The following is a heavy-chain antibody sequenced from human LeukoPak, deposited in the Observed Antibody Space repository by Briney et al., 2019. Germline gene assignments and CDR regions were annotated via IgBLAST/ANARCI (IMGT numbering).Heavy chain of an antibody. D-gene: IGHD3-3*01. CDR2: INAGNGNT. V-gene: IGHV1-3*01. CDR1: GYTFTSYA. Sequence: ASVKVSCKASGYTFTSYAMHWVRQAPGQRLEWMGWINAGNGNTKYSQKFQGRVTITRDTTASTAYMELSSLRSEDTAVYYCARSAPARITIFGVVPGSGFDYWGQGTLVTVSS. J-gene: IGHJ4*02. CDR3: ARSAPARITIFGVVPGSGFDY.